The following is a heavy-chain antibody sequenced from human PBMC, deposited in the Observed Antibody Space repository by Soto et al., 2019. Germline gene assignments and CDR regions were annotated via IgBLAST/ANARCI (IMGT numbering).Heavy chain of an antibody. D-gene: IGHD4-17*01. J-gene: IGHJ6*02. CDR3: MRSYGDSYYFYYGMDV. V-gene: IGHV5-51*01. Sequence: PGESLKISCEGYGVIFSKYKIGWVRQMPGKGLEWMGIINPDDSDTRYGPSFQGQVTISADKSINTAYLQWSSLKASDTAIYYCMRSYGDSYYFYYGMDVWGQGTTVTVSS. CDR2: INPDDSDT. CDR1: GVIFSKYK.